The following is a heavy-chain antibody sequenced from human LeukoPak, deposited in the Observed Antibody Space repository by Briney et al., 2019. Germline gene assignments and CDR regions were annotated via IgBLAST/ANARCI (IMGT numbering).Heavy chain of an antibody. Sequence: SVKVSCKASGGTFSSYAISWVRQAPGQGLEWMGGIIPISGTANYAQKFQGRVTITTDESTSTAYMELSSLRSEDTAVYYCARIFGTEGYCSGGSCYSADYWGQGTLVTVSS. J-gene: IGHJ4*02. CDR2: IIPISGTA. D-gene: IGHD2-15*01. V-gene: IGHV1-69*05. CDR1: GGTFSSYA. CDR3: ARIFGTEGYCSGGSCYSADY.